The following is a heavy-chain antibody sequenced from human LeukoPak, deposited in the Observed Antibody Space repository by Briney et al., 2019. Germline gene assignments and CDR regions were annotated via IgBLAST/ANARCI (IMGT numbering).Heavy chain of an antibody. CDR1: GFTFSRNA. Sequence: GGSLRLSCAASGFTFSRNAMNWVRQAPGKGLEWVSAISGSGGSTYYADSVKGRFTISRDNSKNTLYLQMNSLRAEDTAVYYCVRGLVSNDAFDIWGQGTMVTVSS. CDR2: ISGSGGST. D-gene: IGHD3/OR15-3a*01. CDR3: VRGLVSNDAFDI. J-gene: IGHJ3*02. V-gene: IGHV3-23*01.